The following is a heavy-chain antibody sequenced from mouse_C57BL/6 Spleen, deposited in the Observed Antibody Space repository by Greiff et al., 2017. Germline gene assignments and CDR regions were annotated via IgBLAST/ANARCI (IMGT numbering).Heavy chain of an antibody. J-gene: IGHJ3*01. D-gene: IGHD2-4*01. CDR3: ARSTMITFAY. Sequence: QVQLQPSGAELVKPGASVKMSCKASGYTFTSYWITWVKQRPGQGLEWIGDIYPGSGSTNYNEKFKSKATLTVDTSSSTAYMQLSSLTSEDSAVYYCARSTMITFAYWGQGALVTVSA. CDR1: GYTFTSYW. CDR2: IYPGSGST. V-gene: IGHV1-55*01.